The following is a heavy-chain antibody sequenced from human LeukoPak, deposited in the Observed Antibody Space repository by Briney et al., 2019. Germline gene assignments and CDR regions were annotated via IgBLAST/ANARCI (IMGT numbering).Heavy chain of an antibody. D-gene: IGHD3-22*01. J-gene: IGHJ4*02. CDR2: ISGSGGST. Sequence: PGGSLRLSCAASGFTFSSYAMSWVRQAPGKGLEWVSAISGSGGSTYYADSVKGRFTISRDNSKNTLYLQMNSLRAEDTAAYYCAKDPTTYYYDSSGYYADYWGQGTLVTVSS. CDR1: GFTFSSYA. CDR3: AKDPTTYYYDSSGYYADY. V-gene: IGHV3-23*01.